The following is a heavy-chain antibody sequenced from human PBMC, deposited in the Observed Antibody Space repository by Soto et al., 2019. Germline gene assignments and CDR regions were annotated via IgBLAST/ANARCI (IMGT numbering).Heavy chain of an antibody. CDR1: GYTFKTYG. V-gene: IGHV1-18*04. D-gene: IGHD3-10*01. J-gene: IGHJ4*02. CDR3: ARSYSYGSWWYFDY. Sequence: QVQLVQSGTEVKEPGASVRVSCKTSGYTFKTYGITSVRQAPGQGLEWMGWIIVHNGNTHYAEKLQGRVTMTTDTSTSTAYMELWGLGSDVTAVYYCARSYSYGSWWYFDYWGQGTQVTVSS. CDR2: IIVHNGNT.